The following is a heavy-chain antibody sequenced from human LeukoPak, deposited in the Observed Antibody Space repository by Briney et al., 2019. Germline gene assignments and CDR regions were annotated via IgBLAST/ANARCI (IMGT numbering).Heavy chain of an antibody. J-gene: IGHJ6*03. CDR3: AKGTGHYYYYMDV. V-gene: IGHV3-33*06. Sequence: GRSLRLSCAASGFTFSSYGIHWVRQAPGKGLEWVALIWYDGSNKYYADSVKGRFTISRDNSKNTLYLQMNSLRAEDTAVYYCAKGTGHYYYYMDVWGKGTTVTVSS. D-gene: IGHD1-14*01. CDR2: IWYDGSNK. CDR1: GFTFSSYG.